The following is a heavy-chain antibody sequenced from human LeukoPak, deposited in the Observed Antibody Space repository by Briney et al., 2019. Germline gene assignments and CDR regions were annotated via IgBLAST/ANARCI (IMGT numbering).Heavy chain of an antibody. CDR3: ARGRLSYLAVYYFDY. CDR1: GGSISSYY. CDR2: IYYSGST. D-gene: IGHD1-26*01. V-gene: IGHV4-59*01. Sequence: SETLSLTCTVSGGSISSYYWSWIRQPPGKGLGWIGYIYYSGSTNYNPSLKSRVAISVDTSRNQFSLKLSSVTAADTAVYYCARGRLSYLAVYYFDYWGQGTLVTVSS. J-gene: IGHJ4*02.